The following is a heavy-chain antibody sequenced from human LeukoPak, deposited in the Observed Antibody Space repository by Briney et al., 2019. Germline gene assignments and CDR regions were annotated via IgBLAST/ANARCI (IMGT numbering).Heavy chain of an antibody. CDR1: GYTFTSYG. CDR3: ARRGGKNYGDYLLYYYYMDV. V-gene: IGHV1-18*01. Sequence: GASVKVSCKASGYTFTSYGISWVRQAPGQGLEWMGWISAYNGNTNYAQKLQDRVTMTTDTSTSTAYMELRSLRSDDTAMYYCARRGGKNYGDYLLYYYYMDVWGKGTTVTVSS. CDR2: ISAYNGNT. J-gene: IGHJ6*03. D-gene: IGHD4-17*01.